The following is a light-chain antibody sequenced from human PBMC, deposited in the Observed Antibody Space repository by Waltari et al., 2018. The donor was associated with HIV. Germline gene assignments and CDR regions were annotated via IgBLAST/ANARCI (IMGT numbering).Light chain of an antibody. CDR1: NSNIGSVYD. V-gene: IGLV1-40*01. Sequence: QSVLTQPPSVSGAPGQRVTISCTGSNSNIGSVYDVHWYQQVPGTVPTLLIYGNSNRPSGVPDLISGSKSGSSASLAISGLQADDEADYYCQSYDSSLSGFIFGTGTRVTVL. CDR2: GNS. CDR3: QSYDSSLSGFI. J-gene: IGLJ1*01.